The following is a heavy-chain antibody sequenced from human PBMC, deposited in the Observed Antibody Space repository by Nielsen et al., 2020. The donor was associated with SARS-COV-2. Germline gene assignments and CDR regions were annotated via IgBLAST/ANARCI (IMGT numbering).Heavy chain of an antibody. Sequence: WIRQPPGKGLEWVASISTSGAYMYYADSVKGRFSISRDNAKNSLYLQMNSLRAEDTAVYYCARGPEGYYYDSSGYYRFDYWGQGTLVTVSS. V-gene: IGHV3-21*04. CDR2: ISTSGAYM. CDR3: ARGPEGYYYDSSGYYRFDY. D-gene: IGHD3-22*01. J-gene: IGHJ4*02.